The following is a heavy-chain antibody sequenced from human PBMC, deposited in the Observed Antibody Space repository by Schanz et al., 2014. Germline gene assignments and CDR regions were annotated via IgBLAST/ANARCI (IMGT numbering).Heavy chain of an antibody. CDR2: VNPSVRGT. V-gene: IGHV1-46*03. D-gene: IGHD3-22*01. CDR3: AGAFDSSGYYFDY. CDR1: GYTLSAYS. Sequence: QVQLVQSGTQVKKPGASVKVSCKASGYTLSAYSLHWVRQAPGQGLEWMGIVNPSVRGTHFAREFQGRVTVTSDTSTSTVYMELSGLRSEDTAVYCCAGAFDSSGYYFDYWGQGTLVTVSS. J-gene: IGHJ4*02.